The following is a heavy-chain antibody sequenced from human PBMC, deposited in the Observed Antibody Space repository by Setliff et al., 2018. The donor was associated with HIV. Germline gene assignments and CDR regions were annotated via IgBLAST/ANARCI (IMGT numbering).Heavy chain of an antibody. CDR1: GYTLTSYG. CDR3: ARDAWVEFLEWTFYGMDV. D-gene: IGHD3-3*02. Sequence: GASVKVSCKASGYTLTSYGISWVRQAPGQGLEWMGWISAYNGDTKYAQKVQGRVTLTTDTSSSTVYMELRSLRSDDTAVYYCARDAWVEFLEWTFYGMDVWGQGTTVTVSS. V-gene: IGHV1-18*01. CDR2: ISAYNGDT. J-gene: IGHJ6*02.